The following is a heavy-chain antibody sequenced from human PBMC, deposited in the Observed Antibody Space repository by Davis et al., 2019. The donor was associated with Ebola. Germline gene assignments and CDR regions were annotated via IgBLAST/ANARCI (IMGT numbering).Heavy chain of an antibody. V-gene: IGHV4-34*01. CDR1: GFTFSSYW. Sequence: ESLKISCAASGFTFSSYWMHWVRQAPGKGLEWIGEINHSGSTNYNPSLKSRVTISVDTSKNQFSLKLSSVTAADTAVYYCGRRRVGGGAFDIWGQGTMVTVSS. CDR3: GRRRVGGGAFDI. D-gene: IGHD1-26*01. J-gene: IGHJ3*02. CDR2: INHSGST.